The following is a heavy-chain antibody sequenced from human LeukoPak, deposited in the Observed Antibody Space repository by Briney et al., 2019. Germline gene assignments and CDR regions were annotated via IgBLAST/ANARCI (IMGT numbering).Heavy chain of an antibody. Sequence: GGSLRLSCAASGFTFSSYSMNWVRQAPGKGLEWVSSISSSSSYIYYADSVKGRFTISRDNAKNSLCLQMNSLRAEDTAVYYCARGGIMVRGVIITQDFDYWGQGTLVTVSS. V-gene: IGHV3-21*01. J-gene: IGHJ4*02. CDR3: ARGGIMVRGVIITQDFDY. CDR1: GFTFSSYS. D-gene: IGHD3-10*01. CDR2: ISSSSSYI.